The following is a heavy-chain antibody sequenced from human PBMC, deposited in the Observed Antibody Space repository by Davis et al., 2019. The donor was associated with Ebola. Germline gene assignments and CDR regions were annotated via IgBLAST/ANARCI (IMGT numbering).Heavy chain of an antibody. D-gene: IGHD3-3*01. J-gene: IGHJ6*02. Sequence: GGSLRLSCAASGFTFSSYSMNWVRQAPGKGLEWVSYISSSSSTIYYADSVKGRFTISRDNAKNSLYLQMNSLRDEDTAVYYCARDLLLEWLLCGMDVWGQGTTVTVS. CDR1: GFTFSSYS. V-gene: IGHV3-48*02. CDR3: ARDLLLEWLLCGMDV. CDR2: ISSSSSTI.